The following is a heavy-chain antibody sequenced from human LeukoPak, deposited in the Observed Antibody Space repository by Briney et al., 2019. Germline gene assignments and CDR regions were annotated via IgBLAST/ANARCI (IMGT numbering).Heavy chain of an antibody. CDR1: GGSFSGYY. CDR3: ARILEGYYYDSRRAFDI. J-gene: IGHJ3*02. D-gene: IGHD3-22*01. V-gene: IGHV4-34*01. CDR2: INHSGST. Sequence: SETLSLTCAVYGGSFSGYYWSWIRQPPGKGLEWIGEINHSGSTNYNPSLKSRVTISVDTSKNQFSLKLSSVTAADTAVYYCARILEGYYYDSRRAFDIWGQGTMVTVSS.